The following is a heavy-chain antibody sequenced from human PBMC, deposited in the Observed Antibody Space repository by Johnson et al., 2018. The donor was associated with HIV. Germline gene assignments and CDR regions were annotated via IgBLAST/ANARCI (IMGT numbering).Heavy chain of an antibody. CDR3: ARVGAITIFGVVIIDDAFDI. CDR2: INSDGSNT. Sequence: MLLVESGGGVVQPGRSLRLSCAASGFTFSSYWMHWVRQAPGKGLVWVSRINSDGSNTTYEDSVQGRFTISSDNAKNTLYLQMHNLRAEDTAVYYCARVGAITIFGVVIIDDAFDIWGQGTMVTVSS. J-gene: IGHJ3*02. D-gene: IGHD3-3*01. V-gene: IGHV3-74*02. CDR1: GFTFSSYW.